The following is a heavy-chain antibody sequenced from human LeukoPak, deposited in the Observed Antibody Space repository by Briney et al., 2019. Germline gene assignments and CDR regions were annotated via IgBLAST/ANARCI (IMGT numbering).Heavy chain of an antibody. D-gene: IGHD1-26*01. CDR3: ARLLGGSHMDV. CDR2: IYYSGST. CDR1: GGSISSYY. Sequence: SETLSLTCTASGGSISSYYWSWIRQPPGKGLEWIGYIYYSGSTNYNPSLKSRVTISVDTSKNQFSLKLSSVTAADTAVYYCARLLGGSHMDVWGKGTTVTISS. V-gene: IGHV4-59*12. J-gene: IGHJ6*03.